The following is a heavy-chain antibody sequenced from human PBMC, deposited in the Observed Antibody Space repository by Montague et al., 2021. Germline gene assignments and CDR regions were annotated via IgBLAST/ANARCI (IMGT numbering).Heavy chain of an antibody. D-gene: IGHD3-10*01. V-gene: IGHV4-59*08. CDR1: SGSIFHAH. Sequence: SETLSLTCTVSSGSIFHAHWSWVRQPPGKGLEWLGSMFYGGATSNNPSLKGRVTMSIGTSTNQFSLKLSFVTAADTAVYYCAKQDYFVSGTSYKGFDPWGQGILVTVSS. CDR2: MFYGGAT. CDR3: AKQDYFVSGTSYKGFDP. J-gene: IGHJ5*02.